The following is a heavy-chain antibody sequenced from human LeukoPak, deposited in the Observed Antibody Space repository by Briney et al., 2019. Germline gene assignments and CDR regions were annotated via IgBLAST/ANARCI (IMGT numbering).Heavy chain of an antibody. CDR1: GYTFTGYY. Sequence: GASVKVSCKASGYTFTGYYMHWVRQAPGQGLEWMGWINPNSGGTNYAQKFQGRVTMTRDTSISTAYMELSRLRSDDTAVYYCARGAYYYDSSDYYYFDPTVDYWGQGTLVTVSS. D-gene: IGHD3-22*01. CDR2: INPNSGGT. J-gene: IGHJ4*02. V-gene: IGHV1-2*02. CDR3: ARGAYYYDSSDYYYFDPTVDY.